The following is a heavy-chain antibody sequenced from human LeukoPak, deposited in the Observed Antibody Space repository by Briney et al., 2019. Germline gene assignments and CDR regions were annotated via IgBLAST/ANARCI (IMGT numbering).Heavy chain of an antibody. V-gene: IGHV3-7*03. D-gene: IGHD3-10*01. J-gene: IGHJ3*02. CDR2: IKTDGSLT. Sequence: GGSLRLSCVASGFTFSSYWMTWVRQAPGKGLEWVANIKTDGSLTYYVDSVKGRFTISRDNAKNTLYLQMNSLRAEDTAVYYCTTSSLWFGELISFDIWGQGTMVTVSS. CDR3: TTSSLWFGELISFDI. CDR1: GFTFSSYW.